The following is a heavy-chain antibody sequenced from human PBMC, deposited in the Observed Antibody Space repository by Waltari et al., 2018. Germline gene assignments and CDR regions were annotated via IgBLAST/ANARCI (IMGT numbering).Heavy chain of an antibody. CDR2: IYTSVST. J-gene: IGHJ3*02. V-gene: IGHV4-61*09. Sequence: QVQLQESGPGLVKPSQTLSLTCTVSGGSISSGSYYWSWIRQPAGKGLEWIGYIYTSVSTNYNPSLKSRVTISVDTSKNQFSLKLSSVTAADTAVYYCAREESGVLNAFDIWGQGTMVTVSS. D-gene: IGHD7-27*01. CDR3: AREESGVLNAFDI. CDR1: GGSISSGSYY.